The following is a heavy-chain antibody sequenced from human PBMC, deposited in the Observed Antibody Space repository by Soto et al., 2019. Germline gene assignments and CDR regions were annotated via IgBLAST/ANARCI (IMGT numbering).Heavy chain of an antibody. D-gene: IGHD6-19*01. Sequence: GGSLRLSCAASGFTFSSYSMNWVRQAPGKGLEWVSYISSSSTIYYADSVKGRFTISRDNAKNSLYLQMNSLRAEDTAVYYCATGLPPVAGTIFDYWGQGTLVTVSS. J-gene: IGHJ4*02. CDR3: ATGLPPVAGTIFDY. CDR1: GFTFSSYS. V-gene: IGHV3-48*01. CDR2: ISSSSTI.